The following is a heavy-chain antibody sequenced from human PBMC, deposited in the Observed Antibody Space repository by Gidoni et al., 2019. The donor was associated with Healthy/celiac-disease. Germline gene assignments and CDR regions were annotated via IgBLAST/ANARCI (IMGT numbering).Heavy chain of an antibody. CDR1: GFTFGDYA. V-gene: IGHV3-49*03. J-gene: IGHJ4*02. CDR2: IRSKAYGGTT. CDR3: TRDVDTAMVTIFGY. D-gene: IGHD5-18*01. Sequence: EVQLVESGGGLVQPGRSLRLSCTASGFTFGDYAMSWFRQAPGKGLQWVGFIRSKAYGGTTEYAASVKGRFTISRDDSKSIAYLQMNSLKTEDTAVYYCTRDVDTAMVTIFGYWGQGTLVTVSS.